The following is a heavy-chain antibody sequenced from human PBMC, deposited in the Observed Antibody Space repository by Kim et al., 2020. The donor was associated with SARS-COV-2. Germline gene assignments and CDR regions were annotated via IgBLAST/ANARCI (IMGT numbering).Heavy chain of an antibody. CDR2: IRSDGGDK. J-gene: IGHJ3*02. Sequence: GGSLRLSCVASRFVFSNYWMSWVRQAPGKGLEWVARIRSDGGDKKYVGSVKGRFTISRDNAKNSLSLQINSLRAEDTALYYCAREGSGWREAFDIWGQGTMVTVSS. V-gene: IGHV3-7*05. D-gene: IGHD2-15*01. CDR3: AREGSGWREAFDI. CDR1: RFVFSNYW.